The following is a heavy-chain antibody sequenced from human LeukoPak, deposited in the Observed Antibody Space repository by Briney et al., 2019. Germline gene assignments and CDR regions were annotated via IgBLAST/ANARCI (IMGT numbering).Heavy chain of an antibody. CDR2: ISYDENNK. V-gene: IGHV3-30*18. CDR1: GFTFSSHG. CDR3: AKARGGGNGLGFDC. Sequence: GGSLRLSCAASGFTFSSHGMHWVRQAPGKGLEWVAVISYDENNKYYADSVKGRFTISRDNSKNTLYLQMNSLRPDDTAVYYCAKARGGGNGLGFDCWGQGTLVTVSS. D-gene: IGHD4-23*01. J-gene: IGHJ4*02.